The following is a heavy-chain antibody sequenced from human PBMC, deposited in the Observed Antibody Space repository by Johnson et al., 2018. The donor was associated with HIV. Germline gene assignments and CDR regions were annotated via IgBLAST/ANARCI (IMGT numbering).Heavy chain of an antibody. D-gene: IGHD4-17*01. CDR2: IYSGGST. V-gene: IGHV3-66*01. CDR3: ARDATPWGGDYVGYAFDI. Sequence: VQLMESGGGVVQPGGSLRLSCAASGFTVSSNYMSWVRQAPGKGLEWVSVIYSGGSTYYADSVKGRFTISRDNAKNSLYLQMNSLRAEDTALYYCARDATPWGGDYVGYAFDIWGRGTMVTVSS. CDR1: GFTVSSNY. J-gene: IGHJ3*02.